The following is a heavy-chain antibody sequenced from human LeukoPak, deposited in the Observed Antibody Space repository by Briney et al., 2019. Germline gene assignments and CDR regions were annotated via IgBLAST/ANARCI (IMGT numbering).Heavy chain of an antibody. D-gene: IGHD3-22*01. CDR1: GFTFSSYD. V-gene: IGHV3-13*01. J-gene: IGHJ2*01. Sequence: GGSLRLSCAASGFTFSSYDVHWVRHATGKGLEWVSAIGTAGDTYYPGSVKGRFTISRENAKNSLYLQMNSLRAGDTAVYYCARGLGYYDSSGYIWYFGLWGRGTLVTVSS. CDR2: IGTAGDT. CDR3: ARGLGYYDSSGYIWYFGL.